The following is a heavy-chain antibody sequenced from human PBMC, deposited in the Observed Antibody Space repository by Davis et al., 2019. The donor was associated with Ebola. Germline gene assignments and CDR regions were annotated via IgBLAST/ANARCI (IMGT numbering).Heavy chain of an antibody. J-gene: IGHJ4*02. CDR1: RYILSNYD. CDR2: MNAYSGNT. V-gene: IGHV1-8*01. CDR3: ARGYSPKCRGGDCVNDF. D-gene: IGHD2-21*02. Sequence: ASSVTVSCQASRYILSNYDINWVRQASGQGLEWMGWMNAYSGNTGYVEQFKGRVTMTGDPSISTAYMELSSLTIDDTAVYYCARGYSPKCRGGDCVNDFWGQRTLVTVST.